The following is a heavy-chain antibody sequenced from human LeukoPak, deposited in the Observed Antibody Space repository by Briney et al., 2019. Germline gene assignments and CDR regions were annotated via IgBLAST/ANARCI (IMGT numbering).Heavy chain of an antibody. CDR1: GGSISSSSYY. CDR3: ARHSSGFDY. V-gene: IGHV4-39*01. D-gene: IGHD6-19*01. CDR2: IYYSGST. Sequence: KSSETLSLTCTVSGGSISSSSYYWGWIRQPPGKGLEWIGSIYYSGSTYYNPSLKSRVTISVDTSKNQFSLKLSSVTAADTAVYYCARHSSGFDYWGQGTLVTVSS. J-gene: IGHJ4*02.